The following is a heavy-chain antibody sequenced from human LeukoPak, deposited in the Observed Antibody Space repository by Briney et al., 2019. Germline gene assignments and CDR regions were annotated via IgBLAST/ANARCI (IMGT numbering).Heavy chain of an antibody. CDR1: GFTFSSYS. D-gene: IGHD6-19*01. CDR2: ISSGSSHI. J-gene: IGHJ4*02. Sequence: PGGSLRLSCAASGFTFSSYSMNWVRQAPGKGLEWVSSISSGSSHIYYGDSVKGRFTISRDNSKNSLYLQMNSLRTEDTALYYCAKDMSRELSGHPDYWGQGTLVTVSS. CDR3: AKDMSRELSGHPDY. V-gene: IGHV3-21*04.